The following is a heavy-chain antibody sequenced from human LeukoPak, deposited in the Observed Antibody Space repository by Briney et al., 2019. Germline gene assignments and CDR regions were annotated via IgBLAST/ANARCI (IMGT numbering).Heavy chain of an antibody. Sequence: AGGSLRLSCAASGFTVSSNYMSWVRQAPGKGLEWVSVIYSGGSTYYADSVKGRFTISRDNSKNTLYLQMNSLRAEDTAVYYCASGYSYGSGNYYYYMDVWGKGTTVTISS. CDR1: GFTVSSNY. J-gene: IGHJ6*03. D-gene: IGHD3-10*01. CDR2: IYSGGST. V-gene: IGHV3-53*01. CDR3: ASGYSYGSGNYYYYMDV.